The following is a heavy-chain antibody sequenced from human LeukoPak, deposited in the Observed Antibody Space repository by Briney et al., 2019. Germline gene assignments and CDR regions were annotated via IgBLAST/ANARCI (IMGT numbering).Heavy chain of an antibody. CDR1: GYSFVTYY. Sequence: ASVNDSFMTSGYSFVTYYLHWVRQAPGQGLEWMGWINPNSGGTSYAQNLQGRVTMTRDTSISTAYMELRGLRSDDTAVYFCAIAAPVDMAPLIATWGHGTLVTVSS. D-gene: IGHD5-24*01. CDR2: INPNSGGT. V-gene: IGHV1-2*02. J-gene: IGHJ5*01. CDR3: AIAAPVDMAPLIAT.